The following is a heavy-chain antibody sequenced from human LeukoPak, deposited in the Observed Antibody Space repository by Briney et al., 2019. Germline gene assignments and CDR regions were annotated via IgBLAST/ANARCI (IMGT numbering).Heavy chain of an antibody. J-gene: IGHJ3*02. Sequence: SQTLSLTCAISGDSVSSNSAAWNWIRQSPSRGLEWLGRTYYRSKWYNDYAVSVKSRITINPDTSKNQFSLQLNSVTPGDTAVYYCARGMADWGSYRYFAFDIWGQGTMVTVSS. CDR3: ARGMADWGSYRYFAFDI. V-gene: IGHV6-1*01. CDR1: GDSVSSNSAA. D-gene: IGHD3-16*02. CDR2: TYYRSKWYN.